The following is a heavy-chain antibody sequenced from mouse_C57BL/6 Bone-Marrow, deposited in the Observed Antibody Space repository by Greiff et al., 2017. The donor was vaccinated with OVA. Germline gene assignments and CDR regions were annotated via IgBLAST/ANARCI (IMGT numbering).Heavy chain of an antibody. CDR1: GYSFTGYY. J-gene: IGHJ3*01. D-gene: IGHD6-1*01. V-gene: IGHV1-42*01. Sequence: LKESGPELVKPGASVKISCKASGYSFTGYYMNWVKQSPEKSLEWIGEINPSTGGTTYNQKFKAKATLTVDKSSRTAYMPLKSLTSGDSAVYCCAIAGVPFGYWGQGTLVTVSA. CDR3: AIAGVPFGY. CDR2: INPSTGGT.